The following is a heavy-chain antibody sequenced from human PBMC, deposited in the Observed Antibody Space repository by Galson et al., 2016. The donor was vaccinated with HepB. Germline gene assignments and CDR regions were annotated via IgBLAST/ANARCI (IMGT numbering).Heavy chain of an antibody. CDR1: GFTVSASS. V-gene: IGHV3-66*01. CDR2: IHRGGGT. D-gene: IGHD2-21*01. Sequence: SLRLSCAASGFTVSASSMTWVRQAPGKGLEWVSTIHRGGGTYYTYSVKGRFTIARDSSKNTLYLHMSSLKVEDTAVYYCAVVGDVSRDWGQGTLVTVSS. CDR3: AVVGDVSRD. J-gene: IGHJ4*02.